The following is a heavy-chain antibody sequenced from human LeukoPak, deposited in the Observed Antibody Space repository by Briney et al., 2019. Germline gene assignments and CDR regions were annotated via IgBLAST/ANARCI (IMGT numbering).Heavy chain of an antibody. V-gene: IGHV1-2*02. CDR2: IDPNSGGT. D-gene: IGHD3-10*01. CDR1: GYTFTAHY. CDR3: ARGRGTTMVRGVITNYFDL. Sequence: SVKVSCKASGYTFTAHYIHWVRQAPGQGIEWMGWIDPNSGGTNYAQKFLGSVTMTGDTSINTAFMELSRLRSDDTAIYYCARGRGTTMVRGVITNYFDLWGRGSLVTVSS. J-gene: IGHJ2*01.